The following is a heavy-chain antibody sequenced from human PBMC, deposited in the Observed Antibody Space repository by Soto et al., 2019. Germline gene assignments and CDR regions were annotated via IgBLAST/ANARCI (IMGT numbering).Heavy chain of an antibody. CDR1: GFTFSDYY. V-gene: IGHV3-11*05. D-gene: IGHD5-12*01. J-gene: IGHJ4*02. CDR2: ISSSSSYT. Sequence: QVQVVESGGGLVKPGGSLRLSCAASGFTFSDYYMSWIRQAPGKGLEWVSYISSSSSYTNYADSVKGRFTISRDNAKNSLYLQMNSLRAEDTALYYCARDHHRYSGYDYVDYWGQGTLVTVSS. CDR3: ARDHHRYSGYDYVDY.